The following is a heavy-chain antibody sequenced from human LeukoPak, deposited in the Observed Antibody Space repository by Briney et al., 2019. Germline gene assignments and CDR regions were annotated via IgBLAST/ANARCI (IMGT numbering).Heavy chain of an antibody. CDR1: GFIFSHYW. J-gene: IGHJ3*02. Sequence: GGSLRLSCAASGFIFSHYWMSWVRQAPGKGLEWVANIKPDGTEKYYVDSVKGRFTISSDNAKNSLYLLMDSLRAEDTAVYYCAREDMWAFDMWGQGTMVTVSS. CDR3: AREDMWAFDM. CDR2: IKPDGTEK. V-gene: IGHV3-7*01. D-gene: IGHD2-15*01.